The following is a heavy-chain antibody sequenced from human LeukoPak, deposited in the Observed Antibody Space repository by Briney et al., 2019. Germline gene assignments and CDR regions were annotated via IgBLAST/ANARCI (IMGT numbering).Heavy chain of an antibody. V-gene: IGHV3-49*04. J-gene: IGHJ4*02. CDR2: IRSKAYGGTT. Sequence: PGGSLRLSCTASGFTFGDYAMSWVRQAPGKGLEWVGFIRSKAYGGTTEYAASVKGRFTISRDDSKSIAYLQMNSLKTEDTAVYYCTRDGSLYDSSGFPLEGYYFDYWGQGTLVTVSS. D-gene: IGHD3-22*01. CDR1: GFTFGDYA. CDR3: TRDGSLYDSSGFPLEGYYFDY.